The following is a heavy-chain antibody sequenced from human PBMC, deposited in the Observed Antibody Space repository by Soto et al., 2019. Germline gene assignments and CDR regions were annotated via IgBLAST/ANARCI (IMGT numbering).Heavy chain of an antibody. V-gene: IGHV1-2*04. CDR3: ARGCGAGGLSDGFEI. CDR1: GYTFTGYY. CDR2: INPNSGGT. D-gene: IGHD3-10*01. J-gene: IGHJ3*02. Sequence: ASVKVSCKASGYTFTGYYMHWVRQAPGQGLEWMGWINPNSGGTNYAQKFQGWVTMTRDTSISTAYMELSRLRSDDTAVYYCARGCGAGGLSDGFEIWGQGTMVTVAS.